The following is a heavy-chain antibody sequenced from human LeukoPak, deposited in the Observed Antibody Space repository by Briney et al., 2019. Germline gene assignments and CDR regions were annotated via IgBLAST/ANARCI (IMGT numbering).Heavy chain of an antibody. J-gene: IGHJ4*02. CDR2: ISSSSYI. CDR3: AKERGGEFDY. CDR1: GFTFSSYS. V-gene: IGHV3-21*04. Sequence: GGSLRLSCAASGFTFSSYSMNWVRQAPGKGLEWVSSISSSSYIYYADSVKGRFTISRDNSKNSLYLQMNSLRAEDTAVYYCAKERGGEFDYWGQGTLVTVSP. D-gene: IGHD2-21*01.